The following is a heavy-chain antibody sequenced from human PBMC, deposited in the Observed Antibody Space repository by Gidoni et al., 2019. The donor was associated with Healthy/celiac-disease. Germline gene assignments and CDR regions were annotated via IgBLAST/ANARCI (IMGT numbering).Heavy chain of an antibody. V-gene: IGHV3-30-3*01. J-gene: IGHJ5*02. CDR3: AREYYGGNSGGVAWFDP. CDR1: GFTFSSYA. Sequence: QVQLVESGGGVVQPGRSLRLSCAASGFTFSSYAMHWVRQAPGKGLEWVAVISYDGSNKYYADSVKGRFTISRDNSKNTLYLQMNSRRAEDTAVYYCAREYYGGNSGGVAWFDPWGQGTLVTVSS. D-gene: IGHD4-17*01. CDR2: ISYDGSNK.